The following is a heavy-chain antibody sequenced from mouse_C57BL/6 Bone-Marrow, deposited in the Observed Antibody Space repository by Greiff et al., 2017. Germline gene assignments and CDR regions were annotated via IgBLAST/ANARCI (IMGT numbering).Heavy chain of an antibody. CDR3: ARSYYYGSRWYFDV. J-gene: IGHJ1*03. V-gene: IGHV2-6*03. CDR2: IWSDGST. CDR1: GFSLTSYG. D-gene: IGHD1-1*01. Sequence: QVQLKQSGPGLVAPSQSLSITCTVSGFSLTSYGVHWVRQPPGKGLEWLVVIWSDGSTTYNSALKSRLSISKDNSKSQVVLKMNSLQTDATAMYYCARSYYYGSRWYFDVWGTGTTVTVSS.